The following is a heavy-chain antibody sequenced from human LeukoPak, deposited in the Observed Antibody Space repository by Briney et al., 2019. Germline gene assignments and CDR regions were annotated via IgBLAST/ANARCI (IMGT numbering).Heavy chain of an antibody. D-gene: IGHD6-19*01. CDR2: INPNSGGT. V-gene: IGHV1-2*02. Sequence: ASVKVSCKASGYTLTGYYMHWVRQAPGQGLEWMGWINPNSGGTNYAQKFQGRVTMTTDTSTSTAYMELRSLGSDDTAVYYCARDSVVGSGWPHWFDPWGQGTLVTVSS. J-gene: IGHJ5*02. CDR3: ARDSVVGSGWPHWFDP. CDR1: GYTLTGYY.